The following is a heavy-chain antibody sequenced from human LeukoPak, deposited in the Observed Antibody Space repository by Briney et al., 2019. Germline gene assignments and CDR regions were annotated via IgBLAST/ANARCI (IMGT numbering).Heavy chain of an antibody. J-gene: IGHJ4*02. D-gene: IGHD2-2*01. CDR2: ITSHTVT. CDR3: ARGYCSSTRCHVARHFEY. Sequence: PGGSLRLSCAASGFTFSTSGVGWVPQAPGKGLEWLSYITSHTVTHYIDSVRGRFTISRDKAKSSLYLQMNSLTEEDTAVYYCARGYCSSTRCHVARHFEYWGQGTLVTVSS. V-gene: IGHV3-48*02. CDR1: GFTFSTSG.